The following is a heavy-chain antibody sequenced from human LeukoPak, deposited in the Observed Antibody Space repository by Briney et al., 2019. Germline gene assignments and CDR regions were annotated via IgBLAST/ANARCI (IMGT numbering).Heavy chain of an antibody. J-gene: IGHJ4*01. CDR1: GFTFSSYG. CDR3: ARALYCSGGSCYSGGMVY. D-gene: IGHD2-15*01. V-gene: IGHV3-33*01. Sequence: AGGSLRLSCAASGFTFSSYGMHWVRQAPGKGLEWVAVIWYDGSNKYYADSVKGRFTISRDNSKNTLYLQMNSLRAEDTAVYYCARALYCSGGSCYSGGMVYWGQEPWSPSPQ. CDR2: IWYDGSNK.